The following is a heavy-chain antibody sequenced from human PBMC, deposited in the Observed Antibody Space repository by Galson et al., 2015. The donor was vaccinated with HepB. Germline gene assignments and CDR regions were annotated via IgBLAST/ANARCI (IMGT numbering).Heavy chain of an antibody. CDR1: GFTFSSYG. J-gene: IGHJ4*02. D-gene: IGHD5-12*01. Sequence: SLRLSCAASGFTFSSYGMTWVRQAPGKGLDWVSSTSPSGGNTYYADSVKGRFTISRDNSKNTLYLQMNSLRVEDTAIYYCVRGYLAPDYWGQGTLVTVSS. V-gene: IGHV3-23*01. CDR3: VRGYLAPDY. CDR2: TSPSGGNT.